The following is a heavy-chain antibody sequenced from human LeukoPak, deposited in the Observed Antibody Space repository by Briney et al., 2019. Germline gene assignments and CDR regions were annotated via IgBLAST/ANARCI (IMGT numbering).Heavy chain of an antibody. D-gene: IGHD7-27*01. Sequence: SETLSLTCTVSGGSISSYYWSWIRQPPGKGLEWIGYIYYSGNTNYNPSLKSRVTVSVDTSKNQFSLKLSSVTAADTAVYYCAREANWGHEVLVDYWGQGTLVTVSS. CDR2: IYYSGNT. CDR3: AREANWGHEVLVDY. J-gene: IGHJ4*02. V-gene: IGHV4-59*01. CDR1: GGSISSYY.